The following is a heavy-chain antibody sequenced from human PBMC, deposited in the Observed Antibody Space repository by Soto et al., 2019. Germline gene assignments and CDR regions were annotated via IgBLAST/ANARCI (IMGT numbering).Heavy chain of an antibody. J-gene: IGHJ5*02. V-gene: IGHV3-11*01. Sequence: GGSLRLSCAPSGIVFSYYMSWGRQAPGKGLEWLSYISGSGRTIYSADSVKGRFTISRDNATTSLYLQMNNVRPEDTAVYYCARLPFPWGWFDPWGQGTLVTVSS. D-gene: IGHD3-16*01. CDR3: ARLPFPWGWFDP. CDR1: GIVFSYY. CDR2: ISGSGRTI.